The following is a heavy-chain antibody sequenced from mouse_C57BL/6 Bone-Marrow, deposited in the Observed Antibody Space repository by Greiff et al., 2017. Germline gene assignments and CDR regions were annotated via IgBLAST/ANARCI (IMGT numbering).Heavy chain of an antibody. CDR3: TRAYYDYWFAY. D-gene: IGHD2-4*01. V-gene: IGHV5-9-1*02. CDR2: ISSGGDYI. Sequence: EVKLVESGEGLVKPGGSLKLSCAASGFTFSSYAMSWVRQTPEKRLEWVAYISSGGDYIYYADTVKGRFTISRDNARNTLYLQMRSLKSEDTAMYYCTRAYYDYWFAYWGLGTLVTVSA. J-gene: IGHJ3*01. CDR1: GFTFSSYA.